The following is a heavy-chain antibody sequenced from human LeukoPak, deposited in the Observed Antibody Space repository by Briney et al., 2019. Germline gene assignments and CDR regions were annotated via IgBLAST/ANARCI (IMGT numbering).Heavy chain of an antibody. CDR2: IIPIFGTA. CDR3: ARDLGDDSSATDFDY. CDR1: GGTFSSYA. V-gene: IGHV1-69*06. D-gene: IGHD3-22*01. J-gene: IGHJ4*02. Sequence: SVKVSCKASGGTFSSYAISCVRQAPVQGLEWMGGIIPIFGTANYAQKFQGRVTITADKSTSTAYMELSSLGSEDTAVYYCARDLGDDSSATDFDYWGQGTLVTVSS.